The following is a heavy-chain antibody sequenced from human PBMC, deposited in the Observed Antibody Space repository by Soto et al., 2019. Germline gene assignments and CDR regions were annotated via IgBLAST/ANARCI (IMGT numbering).Heavy chain of an antibody. J-gene: IGHJ3*02. CDR2: ITYDGSNK. D-gene: IGHD3-10*01. Sequence: QVQLVESGGGVVQPGRSLRLSCAASGFTFSSYGMHWVRQAPGKGLEWMGVITYDGSNKFYADSVKGRFTISRENSRNTLYLQMNSLRAEDAAVYYCAKDWRESLPGDAFDIWGQGTMVTVSS. CDR1: GFTFSSYG. CDR3: AKDWRESLPGDAFDI. V-gene: IGHV3-30*18.